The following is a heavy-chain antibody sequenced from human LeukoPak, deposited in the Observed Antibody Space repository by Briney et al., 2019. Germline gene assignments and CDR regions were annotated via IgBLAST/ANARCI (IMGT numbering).Heavy chain of an antibody. Sequence: GAXXKVSCKASGYTFTSYGISWVRQAPGQGLEWMGWISAYNGNTNYAQKLQGRVTMTTDTSTSTAYMELRSLRSDDTAVYYCARDRGYSYGYSSFDYWGQGTLVTVSS. CDR2: ISAYNGNT. CDR3: ARDRGYSYGYSSFDY. D-gene: IGHD5-18*01. J-gene: IGHJ4*02. CDR1: GYTFTSYG. V-gene: IGHV1-18*01.